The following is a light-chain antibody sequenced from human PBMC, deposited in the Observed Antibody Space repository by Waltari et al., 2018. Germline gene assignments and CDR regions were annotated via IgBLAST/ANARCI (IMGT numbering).Light chain of an antibody. CDR1: SSDVGSYNF. CDR3: FSYTGSLTLLV. V-gene: IGLV2-23*02. CDR2: EVT. Sequence: QSALTQPASVSGSPGQSITISCTGTSSDVGSYNFVSWYQQHPGKAPKLMIYEVTKRPSGVSNRFSGSKSVNTASLTISGLQSEDEADYFCFSYTGSLTLLVFGGGTKLTVL. J-gene: IGLJ2*01.